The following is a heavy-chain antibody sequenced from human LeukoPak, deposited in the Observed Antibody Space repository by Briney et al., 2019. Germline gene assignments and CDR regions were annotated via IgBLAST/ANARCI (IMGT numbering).Heavy chain of an antibody. CDR2: ISAYNGNT. V-gene: IGHV1-18*01. CDR1: GYTFTSYG. CDR3: ARGPMLRRGFWSGYPYYFDY. D-gene: IGHD3-3*01. Sequence: GASVKVSCKASGYTFTSYGISWVRQAPGQGLEWMGWISAYNGNTNYAQKLQGRVTMTTDTSTSTAYMELRSLRSDDTAVYYCARGPMLRRGFWSGYPYYFDYWGQGTLVTVSS. J-gene: IGHJ4*02.